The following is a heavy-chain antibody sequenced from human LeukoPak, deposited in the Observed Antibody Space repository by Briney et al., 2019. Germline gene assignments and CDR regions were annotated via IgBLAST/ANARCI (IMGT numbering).Heavy chain of an antibody. D-gene: IGHD3-22*01. Sequence: ETLSLTCTVSGASISSSSYYWGWIRQAPGKGLEWVSGISASGGSTYYADSVKGRFTISRDNSKNTLYLQMNSLRAEDTAVYYCAKGFYDNSASGVFDIWGQGTMVTVSS. CDR1: GASISSSSYY. CDR3: AKGFYDNSASGVFDI. J-gene: IGHJ3*02. CDR2: ISASGGST. V-gene: IGHV3-23*01.